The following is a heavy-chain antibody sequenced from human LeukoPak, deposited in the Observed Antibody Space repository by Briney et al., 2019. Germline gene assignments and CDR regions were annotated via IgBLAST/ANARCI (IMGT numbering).Heavy chain of an antibody. D-gene: IGHD2-21*02. CDR3: ARDSGDGDYTPDMDV. Sequence: PGGSLRLSCAVSGSTVSSNYMNWVRQAPGKGLEWVSAISGSGGSTYYADSVKGRFTISRDNSKNTLYLQMNSLRAEDTAVYYCARDSGDGDYTPDMDVWGKGTTVTVSS. V-gene: IGHV3-23*01. J-gene: IGHJ6*03. CDR2: ISGSGGST. CDR1: GSTVSSNY.